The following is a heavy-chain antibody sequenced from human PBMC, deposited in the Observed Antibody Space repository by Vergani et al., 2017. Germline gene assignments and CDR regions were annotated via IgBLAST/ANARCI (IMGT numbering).Heavy chain of an antibody. Sequence: QVQLQESGPGLVKPPGTLSLTCAVSGDSISSNNCWTWVRQPPGKGLEWIGEICHTEETKYSPSLKSRVTVSVDETRNLFSLRLNSVTAADTAVYYCATIGYRLLGYYFDYWGQGILVTVSS. J-gene: IGHJ4*02. CDR1: GDSISSNNC. CDR2: ICHTEET. CDR3: ATIGYRLLGYYFDY. V-gene: IGHV4-4*03. D-gene: IGHD2-2*02.